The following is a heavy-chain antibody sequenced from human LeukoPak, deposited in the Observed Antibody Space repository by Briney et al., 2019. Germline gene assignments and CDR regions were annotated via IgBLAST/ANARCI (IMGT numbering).Heavy chain of an antibody. J-gene: IGHJ3*02. Sequence: GRSLRLSCAASGFTFSSYAMHWVRQAPGKGLEWVAVISYDGSNKYYADSVKGRFTISRDSARNSVYLQMNSLRADETAVYFCARFIASPGPDAFDIWGQGTLVTVSS. CDR2: ISYDGSNK. CDR1: GFTFSSYA. CDR3: ARFIASPGPDAFDI. V-gene: IGHV3-30-3*01. D-gene: IGHD6-13*01.